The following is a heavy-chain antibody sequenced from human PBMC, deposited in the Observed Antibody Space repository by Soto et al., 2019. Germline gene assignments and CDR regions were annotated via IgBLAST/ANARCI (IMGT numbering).Heavy chain of an antibody. D-gene: IGHD5-18*01. CDR1: GYTFTSYA. CDR2: INAGNGGT. J-gene: IGHJ3*02. V-gene: IGHV1-3*01. Sequence: ASVKVSCKASGYTFTSYAIHWVRQAPGQRLECMGWINAGNGGTKSSQKFQGRVTITRDTSASTAYMELSSLRSEDKAVYYCARERRLGGDTFDIWGQGTMVTVSS. CDR3: ARERRLGGDTFDI.